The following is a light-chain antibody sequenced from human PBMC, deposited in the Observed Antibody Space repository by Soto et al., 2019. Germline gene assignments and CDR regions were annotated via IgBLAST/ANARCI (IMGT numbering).Light chain of an antibody. CDR1: QIIYNNY. CDR2: DAS. V-gene: IGKV3-20*01. J-gene: IGKJ1*01. Sequence: EIVLTQSPDTLSLSPGERATLSCRASQIIYNNYLAWYQQKPGQAPRLLMYDASSRASGIPDRFSASGSGTDFTLTINRLEPEDFAVYYCQQYDRSPRTFGQGTKVEIK. CDR3: QQYDRSPRT.